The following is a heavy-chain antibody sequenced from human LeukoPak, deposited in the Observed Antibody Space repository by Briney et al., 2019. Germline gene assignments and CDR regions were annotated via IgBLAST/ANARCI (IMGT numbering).Heavy chain of an antibody. D-gene: IGHD6-6*01. J-gene: IGHJ6*02. CDR1: GGSISSSSYY. CDR2: IYYSGST. CDR3: ARDASSSSYYYYGMDV. Sequence: SETLSLTCTVSGGSISSSSYYWGWIRQPPGKGLEWIGSIYYSGSTYYNPSLKSRVTISVDTSKNQFSLKLSSVTAAGTAVYYCARDASSSSYYYYGMDVWGQGTTVTVSS. V-gene: IGHV4-39*01.